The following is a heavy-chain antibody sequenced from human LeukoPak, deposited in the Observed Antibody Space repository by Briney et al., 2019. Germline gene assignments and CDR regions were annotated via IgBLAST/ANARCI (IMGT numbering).Heavy chain of an antibody. CDR1: GYTFTSYY. Sequence: GASVKVSCKASGYTFTSYYMHWVRQAPGQGLEWMGWMNPNSGNTGYAQKFQGRVTMTRNTSISTAYMELSSLRSEDTAVYYCARGPSPYYDFWSGYSGWFDPWGQGTLVTVSS. CDR2: MNPNSGNT. V-gene: IGHV1-8*02. D-gene: IGHD3-3*01. CDR3: ARGPSPYYDFWSGYSGWFDP. J-gene: IGHJ5*02.